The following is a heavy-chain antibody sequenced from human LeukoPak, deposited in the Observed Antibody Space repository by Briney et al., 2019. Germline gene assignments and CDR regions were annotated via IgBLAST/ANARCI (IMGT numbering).Heavy chain of an antibody. V-gene: IGHV3-53*01. Sequence: PGGSLRLSCAASGFTVSSNYMSWVRQAPGKGLEWVSVIYSGGSTYYADSVKGRFTISRDNSKNTLYLQMNSLRAEDAAVYYCARDSTGYWYFDLWGRGTLVSVSS. J-gene: IGHJ2*01. D-gene: IGHD3-3*02. CDR2: IYSGGST. CDR1: GFTVSSNY. CDR3: ARDSTGYWYFDL.